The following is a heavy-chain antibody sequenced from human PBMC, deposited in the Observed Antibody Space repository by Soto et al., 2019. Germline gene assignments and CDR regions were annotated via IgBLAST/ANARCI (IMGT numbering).Heavy chain of an antibody. CDR3: ARDASGHFDY. D-gene: IGHD6-19*01. Sequence: GGSLRLSCSVAGFTVSDSMSWVRQAPGKGLECVSFIHSDGSTHYTDSVRGRFTISRDNSKNTLYLQMDRLRVDDTAVYFCARDASGHFDYWGQGTLVKVSS. V-gene: IGHV3-53*01. J-gene: IGHJ4*02. CDR2: IHSDGST. CDR1: GFTVSDS.